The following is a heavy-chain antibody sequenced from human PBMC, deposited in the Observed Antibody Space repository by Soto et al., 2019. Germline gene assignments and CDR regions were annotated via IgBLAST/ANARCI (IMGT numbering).Heavy chain of an antibody. CDR1: GGTFSTYG. D-gene: IGHD4-4*01. Sequence: QVQLVQSGAEVRKPGSSVTVSCKASGGTFSTYGITWVRQAPGQGLEWMGNIIPLIGTANYAQRFRGRVTITAGESTTTAYMELTSLRSEDTAVYYCARVVMTTVPASFYYGRDVWGQGTTVTVSS. V-gene: IGHV1-69*18. CDR3: ARVVMTTVPASFYYGRDV. CDR2: IIPLIGTA. J-gene: IGHJ6*02.